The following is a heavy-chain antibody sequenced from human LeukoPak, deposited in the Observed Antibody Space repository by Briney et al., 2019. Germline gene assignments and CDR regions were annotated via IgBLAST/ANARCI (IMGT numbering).Heavy chain of an antibody. V-gene: IGHV3-11*04. CDR3: TTETWYRFDY. CDR2: ISSSGSTI. D-gene: IGHD1-14*01. CDR1: GFTFSDYY. Sequence: GGSLRLSCAASGFTFSDYYMSWIRQAPGKGLGWVSCISSSGSTIYYADSVKGRLTISRDNAKNSLYLQMNSLRAEDTAVYYCTTETWYRFDYWGQGTLVTVSS. J-gene: IGHJ4*02.